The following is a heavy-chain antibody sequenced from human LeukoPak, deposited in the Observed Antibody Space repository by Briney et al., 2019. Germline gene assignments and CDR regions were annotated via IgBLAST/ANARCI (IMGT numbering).Heavy chain of an antibody. V-gene: IGHV3-53*01. CDR3: ARDPGYYGSGDFFY. J-gene: IGHJ4*02. Sequence: PGGSLRLSRAASGFTVSSNYMSWVRQAPGKGLEWVSVIYSGGSTYYADSVKGRFTISRDNAKNSLYLQMNSLRAEDTAVYYCARDPGYYGSGDFFYWGQGTLVTVSS. CDR1: GFTVSSNY. CDR2: IYSGGST. D-gene: IGHD3-10*01.